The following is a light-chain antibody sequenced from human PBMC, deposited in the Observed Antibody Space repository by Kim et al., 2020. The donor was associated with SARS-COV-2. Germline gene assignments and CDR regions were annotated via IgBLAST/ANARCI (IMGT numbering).Light chain of an antibody. CDR1: ALPNQY. CDR2: KDS. Sequence: SYELTQPPSVSVSPGQTARIICSGDALPNQYVYWYQQKAGQAPVLVIYKDSERPSEIPERFSGSSSGTTVTLTISGVQAEDEADYYCQSADTSGPYPHVIFGGGTQLTVL. J-gene: IGLJ2*01. CDR3: QSADTSGPYPHVI. V-gene: IGLV3-25*03.